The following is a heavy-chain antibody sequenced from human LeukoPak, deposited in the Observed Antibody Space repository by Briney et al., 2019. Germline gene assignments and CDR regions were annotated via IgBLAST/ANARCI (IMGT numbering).Heavy chain of an antibody. CDR3: ARAGRYDYGDYGWNY. J-gene: IGHJ4*02. V-gene: IGHV3-7*01. D-gene: IGHD4-17*01. Sequence: PGGSLRLSCAASGFTFSSYHMSWVRQAPGKGLEWVANIKQDGSEKQYVDSVKGRFTISRDNVKNSLYLQMNSLRAEDTAVYYCARAGRYDYGDYGWNYWGQGTLVTVSS. CDR1: GFTFSSYH. CDR2: IKQDGSEK.